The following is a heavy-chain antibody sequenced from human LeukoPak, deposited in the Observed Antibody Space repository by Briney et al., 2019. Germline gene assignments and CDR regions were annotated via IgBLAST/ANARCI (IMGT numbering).Heavy chain of an antibody. CDR1: GYTFTSYD. D-gene: IGHD4-17*01. CDR2: MNSNSGNT. V-gene: IGHV1-8*01. J-gene: IGHJ6*02. CDR3: ARGLKDYEDYYGMDV. Sequence: ASVKVSCKASGYTFTSYDINWVRQATGQGLEWMGWMNSNSGNTGYAQKFQGRVTMTRNTSISTAYMELSSLRSEDTAVYYCARGLKDYEDYYGMDVWGQGTTVTVSS.